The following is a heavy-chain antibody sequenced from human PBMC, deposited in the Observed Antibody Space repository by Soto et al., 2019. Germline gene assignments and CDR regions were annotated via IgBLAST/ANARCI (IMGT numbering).Heavy chain of an antibody. D-gene: IGHD1-1*01. J-gene: IGHJ3*02. CDR1: GYMFSHYG. CDR3: ARDLSLRTGTSNDGFVI. CDR2: ISAYNGNT. Sequence: QIQLVQSGAEVKKPGAPVMVSCKASGYMFSHYGITWVRQAPGQGLEWMAWISAYNGNTDYAQKFQGRVTMTTDSSTNTAYMELRSLRSDYTAVYYCARDLSLRTGTSNDGFVIWGQGTMVTVSS. V-gene: IGHV1-18*04.